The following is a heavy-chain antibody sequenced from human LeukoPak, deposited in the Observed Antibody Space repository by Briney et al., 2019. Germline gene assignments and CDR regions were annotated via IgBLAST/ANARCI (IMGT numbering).Heavy chain of an antibody. CDR2: IYISGST. CDR1: GGSISSYY. V-gene: IGHV4-4*07. Sequence: SETLSLTCTVSGGSISSYYWSWIRQPAGKGLEWIGRIYISGSTYYNPSLKSRVTISVDTSKNQFSLKLSSVTAADTAVYYCAREHCSGGSCYSIYYYYYMDVWGKGTTVTVSS. D-gene: IGHD2-15*01. J-gene: IGHJ6*03. CDR3: AREHCSGGSCYSIYYYYYMDV.